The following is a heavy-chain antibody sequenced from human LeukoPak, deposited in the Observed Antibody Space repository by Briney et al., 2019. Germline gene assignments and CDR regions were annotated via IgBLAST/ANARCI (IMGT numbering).Heavy chain of an antibody. D-gene: IGHD2-2*01. CDR1: GYTFTSYG. CDR2: ISTYNGNT. CDR3: ARDYCSSTSCNAFNI. Sequence: EASVKVSCKASGYTFTSYGISWVREAPGQGLEWMGWISTYNGNTNYAQKFQGRVTMTTDTSTSTAYMELRSLRSDDTAVYYCARDYCSSTSCNAFNIWGQGTMVTVS. V-gene: IGHV1-18*01. J-gene: IGHJ3*02.